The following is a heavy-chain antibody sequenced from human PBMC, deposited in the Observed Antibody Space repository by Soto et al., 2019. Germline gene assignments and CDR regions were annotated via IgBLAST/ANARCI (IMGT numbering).Heavy chain of an antibody. Sequence: SETLSLTCTVSGGSISSGGYYWSWIRQHPGKGLEWIGYIYYSGSTYYNPSLKSRVTISVDTSKNQFSLKLSSVTAADTAVYYCARGYVEMATIFQHWGQGTLVTVSS. J-gene: IGHJ1*01. CDR2: IYYSGST. CDR3: ARGYVEMATIFQH. D-gene: IGHD5-12*01. CDR1: GGSISSGGYY. V-gene: IGHV4-31*03.